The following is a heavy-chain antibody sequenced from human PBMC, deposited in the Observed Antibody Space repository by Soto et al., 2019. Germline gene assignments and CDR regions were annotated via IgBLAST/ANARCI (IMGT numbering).Heavy chain of an antibody. J-gene: IGHJ4*02. CDR3: ARSRNGAVPDPINF. CDR2: ISRDGSSK. D-gene: IGHD2-8*01. Sequence: GGSLRLSCAASGFTFSRYAMHWVRQAPGEGLEWVAVISRDGSSKYYGDSVKGRFTVSRDNSNNTLYLSMTSLRPDDTAVFYCARSRNGAVPDPINFWGQGTLVTVSS. V-gene: IGHV3-30-3*01. CDR1: GFTFSRYA.